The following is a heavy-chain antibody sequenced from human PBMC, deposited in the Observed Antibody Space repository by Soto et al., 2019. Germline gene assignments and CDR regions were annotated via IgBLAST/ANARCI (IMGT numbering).Heavy chain of an antibody. V-gene: IGHV3-30*18. J-gene: IGHJ3*02. CDR1: GFTFSSYG. D-gene: IGHD2-2*01. CDR2: ISYDGSNK. CDR3: SKDQFVVVPGAMGMSAFDI. Sequence: QVQLVESGGGVVQPGRSLRLSCAASGFTFSSYGMHWVRQAPGKGLEWVAVISYDGSNKYYADSVKGRLTISRDNSKITLYLKMNSLRAEDAAVYYFSKDQFVVVPGAMGMSAFDILGQGTMLTASS.